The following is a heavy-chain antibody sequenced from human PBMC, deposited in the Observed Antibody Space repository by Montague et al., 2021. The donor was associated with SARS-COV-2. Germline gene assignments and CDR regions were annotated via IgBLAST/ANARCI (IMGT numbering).Heavy chain of an antibody. CDR2: LYYSGPT. V-gene: IGHV4-39*07. D-gene: IGHD2-21*01. CDR1: GGSISDSNFH. CDR3: ARLRGETPGEH. J-gene: IGHJ4*02. Sequence: SETLSLTSTVSGGSISDSNFHWGWIRQPPGKGLEWIGTLYYSGPTYYNPSLKSRVTTSMDTSKNQFSLKLTSAIAADTAVYYCARLRGETPGEHWGQGALVTVSS.